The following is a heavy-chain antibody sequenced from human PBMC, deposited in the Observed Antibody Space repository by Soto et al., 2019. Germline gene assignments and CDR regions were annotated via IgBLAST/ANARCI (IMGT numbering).Heavy chain of an antibody. J-gene: IGHJ3*02. V-gene: IGHV4-4*02. CDR2: IYHSGST. D-gene: IGHD3-10*01. CDR1: SGSIGSLNW. Sequence: SETLSLTCAVSSGSIGSLNWWSWVRQPPGKGLEWIGEIYHSGSTNYNPSPKSRVTISVDKSKNQFSLKLSSVTAADTAVYYCASKFGELLADAFDIWGQGTMVTVSS. CDR3: ASKFGELLADAFDI.